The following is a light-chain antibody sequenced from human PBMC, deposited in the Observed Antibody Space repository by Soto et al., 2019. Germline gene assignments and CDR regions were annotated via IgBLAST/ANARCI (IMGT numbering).Light chain of an antibody. Sequence: QSVLTQPPSASETPGQRVTISCSGSNSNIGSNAVNWYQQLPGTAPKLLIYGNTNRPSGVPDRFSASKSGTSASLDITGLQAEDEAEYFCQSYDSSLTVVFGGGTKVTVL. CDR1: NSNIGSNA. CDR3: QSYDSSLTVV. J-gene: IGLJ2*01. V-gene: IGLV1-44*01. CDR2: GNT.